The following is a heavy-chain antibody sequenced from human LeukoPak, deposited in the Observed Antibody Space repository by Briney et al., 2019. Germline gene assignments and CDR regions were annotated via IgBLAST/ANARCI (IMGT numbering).Heavy chain of an antibody. CDR1: GYTFTNYG. V-gene: IGHV1-18*01. Sequence: ASVKVSCKASGYTFTNYGISWVRQAPGQGLEWMGWISAYNGNTNYAQKLQGRVTMTPDTSTSTAYMELRSLRSDDTAVYYCERMVAATIALDYWGQGTLVTVSS. D-gene: IGHD2-15*01. J-gene: IGHJ4*02. CDR3: ERMVAATIALDY. CDR2: ISAYNGNT.